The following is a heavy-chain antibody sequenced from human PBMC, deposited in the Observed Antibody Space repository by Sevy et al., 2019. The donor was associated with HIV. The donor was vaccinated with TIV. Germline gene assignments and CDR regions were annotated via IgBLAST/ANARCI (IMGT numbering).Heavy chain of an antibody. J-gene: IGHJ4*02. CDR1: GGNFRNYV. D-gene: IGHD2-21*02. V-gene: IGHV1-69*13. CDR2: MIPTSGTA. CDR3: ARLYPCGGACYYFDS. Sequence: ASVKVSCKASGGNFRNYVISWVRQAPGQGLEWMGGMIPTSGTANYAQKFQGRVTIIADESTSTAYMELSSLRSEDTAVYYCARLYPCGGACYYFDSWGQGTLVTVSS.